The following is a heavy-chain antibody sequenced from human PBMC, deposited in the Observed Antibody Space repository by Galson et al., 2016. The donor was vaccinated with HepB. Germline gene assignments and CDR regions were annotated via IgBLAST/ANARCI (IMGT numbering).Heavy chain of an antibody. D-gene: IGHD6-19*01. J-gene: IGHJ4*02. CDR1: GFSFGSYA. V-gene: IGHV3-33*01. CDR2: IWYDGSNE. Sequence: SLRLSCAASGFSFGSYAMHWVRQAPGKGLEWVADIWYDGSNENYADSVKGRFIISRDNSRNTLYLQMNSLRPEDTAIYYCARTGGIVVAGALDFWGQGTLVTVSS. CDR3: ARTGGIVVAGALDF.